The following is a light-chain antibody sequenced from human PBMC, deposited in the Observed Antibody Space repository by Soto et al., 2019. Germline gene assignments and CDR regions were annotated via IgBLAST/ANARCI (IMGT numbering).Light chain of an antibody. CDR1: RSNIGSNT. CDR2: SNN. Sequence: QSVLTQQPSASGTPGQRVTISCSGSRSNIGSNTVNWYQQLPGKAPKLLIYSNNQRPSGVPDRYSGAKSGTSASLAISGLQSEDEADYYCAAWDDSVNGPVVFGGGTKLTVL. J-gene: IGLJ2*01. CDR3: AAWDDSVNGPVV. V-gene: IGLV1-44*01.